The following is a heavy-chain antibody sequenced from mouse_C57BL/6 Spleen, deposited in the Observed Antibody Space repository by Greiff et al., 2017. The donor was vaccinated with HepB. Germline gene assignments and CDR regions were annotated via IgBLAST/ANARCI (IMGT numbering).Heavy chain of an antibody. CDR2: INYDGSST. Sequence: EVKLVESEGGLVQPGSSMKLSCTASGFTFSDYYMAWVRQVPEKGLEWVANINYDGSSTYYLDSLKSRFIISRDNAKNILYLQMSSLKSEDTATYYCARVGSSYGFDYWGQGTTLAVSS. CDR3: ARVGSSYGFDY. J-gene: IGHJ2*01. D-gene: IGHD1-1*01. CDR1: GFTFSDYY. V-gene: IGHV5-16*01.